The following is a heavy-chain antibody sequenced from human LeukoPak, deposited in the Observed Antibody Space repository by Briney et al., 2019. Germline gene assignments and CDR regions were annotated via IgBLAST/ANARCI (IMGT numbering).Heavy chain of an antibody. CDR2: IYYSGST. V-gene: IGHV4-59*12. Sequence: PSETLSLTCTVSGGSISSYYWSWIRQPPGKGLEWIGYIYYSGSTNYNPSLKSRVTISVDTSKNQFSLKLSSVTAADTAVYYCARDHEGGVTDYWGQGTLVTVSS. J-gene: IGHJ4*02. CDR1: GGSISSYY. CDR3: ARDHEGGVTDY. D-gene: IGHD2-21*02.